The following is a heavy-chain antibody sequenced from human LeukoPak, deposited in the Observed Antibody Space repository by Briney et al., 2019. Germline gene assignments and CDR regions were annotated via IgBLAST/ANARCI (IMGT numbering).Heavy chain of an antibody. J-gene: IGHJ6*02. CDR1: GGSISSGGYY. CDR2: IYYSGST. CDR3: ARGLYYYDSSGRYYYYYYCMDV. Sequence: SETLSLTCTVSGGSISSGGYYWSWIRQHPGKGLEWIGYIYYSGSTYYNPSLKSRVTISVDTSKNQFSLKLSSVTAADTAVYYCARGLYYYDSSGRYYYYYYCMDVWGQGTTVTVSS. D-gene: IGHD3-22*01. V-gene: IGHV4-31*03.